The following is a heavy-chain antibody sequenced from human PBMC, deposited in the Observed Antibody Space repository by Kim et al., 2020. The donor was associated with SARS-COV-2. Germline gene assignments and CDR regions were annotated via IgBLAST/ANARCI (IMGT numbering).Heavy chain of an antibody. Sequence: PKFQGRVTLSADESTNTAFLELSSLTSEDTALYFCARELGYTYGHGGHFDSWGQGTLVTVSS. V-gene: IGHV1-69*01. J-gene: IGHJ4*02. D-gene: IGHD2-8*01. CDR3: ARELGYTYGHGGHFDS.